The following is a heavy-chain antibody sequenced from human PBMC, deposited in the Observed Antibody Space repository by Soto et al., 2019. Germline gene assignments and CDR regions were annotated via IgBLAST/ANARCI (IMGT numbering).Heavy chain of an antibody. J-gene: IGHJ3*02. CDR2: ISGSGGST. V-gene: IGHV3-23*01. Sequence: EVQLLESGGGLVQPGGSLRLSCAASGFTFSSYAMSWVRQAPGKGLEWVSAISGSGGSTYYADSVKGRFTISRDNSKNTLYLQMNSLRAEDTAVYYCAKDSEGALAVASGDAFDIWGQGTMVTVSS. CDR1: GFTFSSYA. D-gene: IGHD6-19*01. CDR3: AKDSEGALAVASGDAFDI.